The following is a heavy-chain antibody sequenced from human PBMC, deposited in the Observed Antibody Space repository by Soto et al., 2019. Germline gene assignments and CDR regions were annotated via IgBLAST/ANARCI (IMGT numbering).Heavy chain of an antibody. CDR1: RGSITNTHYH. J-gene: IGHJ4*01. CDR3: FGVLAATLDY. CDR2: LYFRGAA. D-gene: IGHD2-21*02. V-gene: IGHV4-39*01. Sequence: SENLTLTCGVSRGSITNTHYHWGWSRQAPGKALVWLGTLYFRGAADYNPSLQSRVTISADTSKNQISLHLSSVTAADTAVYYCFGVLAATLDYWGQGNRVT.